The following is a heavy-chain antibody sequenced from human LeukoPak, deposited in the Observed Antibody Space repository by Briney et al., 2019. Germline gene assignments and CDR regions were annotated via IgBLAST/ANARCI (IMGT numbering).Heavy chain of an antibody. J-gene: IGHJ3*02. V-gene: IGHV3-23*01. Sequence: PGGSLRLSCAASGFTFSSYAMSWVRQAPGKGLEWVSAISGSGGSTYYADSVKGRFTISRDNSKNTLYLQMNSLRAEDTAVYYCAKVLRGLLSRQQLPYDAFDIWGQGTMVTVSS. CDR2: ISGSGGST. D-gene: IGHD6-13*01. CDR1: GFTFSSYA. CDR3: AKVLRGLLSRQQLPYDAFDI.